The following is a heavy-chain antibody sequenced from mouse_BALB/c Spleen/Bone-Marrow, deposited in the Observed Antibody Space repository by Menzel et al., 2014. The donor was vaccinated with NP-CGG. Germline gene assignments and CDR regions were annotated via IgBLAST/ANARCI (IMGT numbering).Heavy chain of an antibody. Sequence: VQLQQSGAELVKPGASVKSSCKASGYTFTSYYMYWVKQRPGQGLEWIGEINPSNGGTNFNEKFKSKATLTVDKSSSTAYMQLSSLTSEDSAIYYRTREGDSPFAYWGQGTLVTVSA. CDR2: INPSNGGT. CDR1: GYTFTSYY. V-gene: IGHV1S81*02. D-gene: IGHD2-13*01. J-gene: IGHJ3*01. CDR3: TREGDSPFAY.